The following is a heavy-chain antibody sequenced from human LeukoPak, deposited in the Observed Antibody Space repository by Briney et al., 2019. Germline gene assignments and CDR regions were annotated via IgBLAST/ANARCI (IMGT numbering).Heavy chain of an antibody. V-gene: IGHV4-34*01. CDR2: INNSGGT. CDR3: ARRPDGFDI. J-gene: IGHJ3*02. CDR1: GGSLRGYH. Sequence: PSETLSLTCGVYGGSLRGYHWSWLRQPPGKGLEWIGDINNSGGTNYNPSLKSRVTISVDTSKNQFSLNLNFVTAADTAMYYCARRPDGFDIWGQGTMVTVSS.